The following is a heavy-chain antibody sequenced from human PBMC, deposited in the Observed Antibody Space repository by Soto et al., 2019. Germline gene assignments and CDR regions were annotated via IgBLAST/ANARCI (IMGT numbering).Heavy chain of an antibody. CDR3: AKGTTLEWLLYRTDY. J-gene: IGHJ4*02. D-gene: IGHD3-3*01. V-gene: IGHV3-30*18. CDR1: GFTFSNSA. CDR2: ISYDVIYK. Sequence: GGSLRLSCTASGFTFSNSAMHWVRQPPGKGLEWVAVISYDVIYKYYADSVKGRFTISRDNSKNTLYLQMNSLRAEDTAVYYCAKGTTLEWLLYRTDYWGQGTLVTVSS.